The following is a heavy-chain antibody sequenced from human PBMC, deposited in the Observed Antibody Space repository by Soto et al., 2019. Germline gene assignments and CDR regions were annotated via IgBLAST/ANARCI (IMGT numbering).Heavy chain of an antibody. V-gene: IGHV1-69*13. CDR3: ARDLIGDDAFDI. CDR1: GGTFSSYA. J-gene: IGHJ3*02. D-gene: IGHD2-21*01. CDR2: IIPIFGTA. Sequence: ASVKVSCKASGGTFSSYAISWVRQAPGQGLEWMGGIIPIFGTANYAQKFQGRVTITADESTSTAYMELSSLRSEDTAVYYCARDLIGDDAFDIWGQGTMVTVSS.